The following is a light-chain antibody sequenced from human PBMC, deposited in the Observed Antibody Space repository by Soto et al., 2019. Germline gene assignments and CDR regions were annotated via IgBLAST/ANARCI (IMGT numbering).Light chain of an antibody. CDR2: DTS. Sequence: QAVVTQEPSLTVSPGGTVTLTGGSSTGAVTSGHYPYWFQQKPGQAPRTLMLDTSNKHSWTPARFSGSLLGGKAALTLSGAQPEDEAEYYCLLSYSGARVFGGGTTLTVL. V-gene: IGLV7-46*01. CDR3: LLSYSGARV. CDR1: TGAVTSGHY. J-gene: IGLJ2*01.